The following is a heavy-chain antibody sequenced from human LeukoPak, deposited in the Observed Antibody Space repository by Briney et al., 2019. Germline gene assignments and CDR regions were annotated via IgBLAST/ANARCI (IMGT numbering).Heavy chain of an antibody. J-gene: IGHJ4*02. D-gene: IGHD2-15*01. CDR2: IYPGDSDT. V-gene: IGHV5-51*01. CDR3: ARHVGAELSTPFDY. CDR1: GYSLTNYW. Sequence: GESLKISCKGSGYSLTNYWIGWVRQMPGKGLEWMGIIYPGDSDTRYSPSFRGQVTISADKSINTAYLQWSSLKASDTAMYYCARHVGAELSTPFDYWGQGTLVTVSS.